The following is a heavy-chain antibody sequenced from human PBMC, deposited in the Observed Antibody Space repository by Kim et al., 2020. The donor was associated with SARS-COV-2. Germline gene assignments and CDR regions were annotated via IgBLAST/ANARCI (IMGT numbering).Heavy chain of an antibody. CDR3: ARITTSGFHYYYGMDV. Sequence: SETLSLTCAVSGGSISSSNWWSWVRQPPGKGLEWIGEIYHSGSTNYNPSLKSRVTISVDKSKNQFSLKLSSVTAADTAVYYCARITTSGFHYYYGMDVWGQGTTVTVSS. V-gene: IGHV4-4*02. CDR1: GGSISSSNW. D-gene: IGHD3-22*01. J-gene: IGHJ6*02. CDR2: IYHSGST.